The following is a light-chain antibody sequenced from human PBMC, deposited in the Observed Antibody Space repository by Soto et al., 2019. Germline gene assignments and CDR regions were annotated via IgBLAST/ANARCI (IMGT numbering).Light chain of an antibody. Sequence: DVVMTQSPLSLTVTVGQPASISCRSSQSLGYSDGNTYLSWFQQGPGQSPRRLIYQVSKRDSGVPDRFSGSGSGTDFTRKISRVEADDVGIYYCMQGTHWPKTFGQGTKVEIK. J-gene: IGKJ1*01. CDR3: MQGTHWPKT. CDR1: QSLGYSDGNTY. V-gene: IGKV2-30*01. CDR2: QVS.